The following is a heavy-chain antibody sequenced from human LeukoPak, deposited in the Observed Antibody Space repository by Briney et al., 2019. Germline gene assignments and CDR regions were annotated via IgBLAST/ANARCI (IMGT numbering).Heavy chain of an antibody. CDR3: ARAGDTTMVTVDP. CDR2: INPNSGGT. CDR1: GYTFTGHY. Sequence: ASVKVSFKASGYTFTGHYIHWVRQAPGQGLEWMGWINPNSGGTNYAQNFQGRVTMTRDTSISTAYMELSTLTSDDTAVYYCARAGDTTMVTVDPWGQGTLVTVSS. D-gene: IGHD5-18*01. J-gene: IGHJ5*02. V-gene: IGHV1-2*02.